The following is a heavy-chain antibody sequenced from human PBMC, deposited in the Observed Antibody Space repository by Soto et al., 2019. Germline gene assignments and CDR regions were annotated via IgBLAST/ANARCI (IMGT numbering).Heavy chain of an antibody. D-gene: IGHD3-22*01. CDR3: ARDKGPHYYDSCGD. V-gene: IGHV3-33*01. CDR2: ISYDGSTK. J-gene: IGHJ4*02. CDR1: GFTFSSYG. Sequence: QVQLVESGGGVVQPGRSLRLSCAASGFTFSSYGMHWVRQAPGKGLEWVAVISYDGSTKYYADSVKGRFTISRDNSKKTPYLQMNSLRAEDTAVYYCARDKGPHYYDSCGDWGQGTLVTVSS.